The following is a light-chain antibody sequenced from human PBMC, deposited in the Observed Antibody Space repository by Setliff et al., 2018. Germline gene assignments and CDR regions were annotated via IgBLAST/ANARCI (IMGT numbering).Light chain of an antibody. CDR1: SSNIGAGYE. V-gene: IGLV1-40*01. CDR2: GNT. Sequence: QSVLTQPPSVSGAPGQRVTISCTGSSSNIGAGYEVHWYQQLPGTAPKLLIYGNTNRPSGVPDRFSGSKSGTSPSLAITGLQAEDEADYYCQSYDSSLSGVVFGGGTQLTVL. CDR3: QSYDSSLSGVV. J-gene: IGLJ2*01.